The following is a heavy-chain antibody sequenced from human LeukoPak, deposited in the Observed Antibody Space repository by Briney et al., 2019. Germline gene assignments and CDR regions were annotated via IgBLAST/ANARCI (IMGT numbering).Heavy chain of an antibody. J-gene: IGHJ4*02. CDR3: ARLRRDGYELDY. CDR2: IYYSGST. CDR1: GGSISSGGYY. Sequence: SETLSLTCAVSGGSISSGGYYWGWIRQPPGKGLEWIGSIYYSGSTYYNPSLKSRVTISVDTSKNQFSLKLSSVTAADTAVYYCARLRRDGYELDYWGQGTLVTVSS. D-gene: IGHD5-24*01. V-gene: IGHV4-39*01.